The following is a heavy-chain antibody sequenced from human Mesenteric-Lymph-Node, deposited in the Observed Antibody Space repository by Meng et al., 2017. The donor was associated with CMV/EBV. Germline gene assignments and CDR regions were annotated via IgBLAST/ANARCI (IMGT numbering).Heavy chain of an antibody. J-gene: IGHJ6*02. CDR3: ARDLVVVTEPPPYSQDV. D-gene: IGHD3-9*01. CDR1: GYTFTSHG. CDR2: ISAFNGDT. V-gene: IGHV1-18*01. Sequence: ASVKVSCKTSGYTFTSHGVSWVRQAPGQGLEWMGWISAFNGDTKYAQKFQGRVTMTIDTSTSTAYMELRSLRFDDSAVYYCARDLVVVTEPPPYSQDVWGQGTTVTVSS.